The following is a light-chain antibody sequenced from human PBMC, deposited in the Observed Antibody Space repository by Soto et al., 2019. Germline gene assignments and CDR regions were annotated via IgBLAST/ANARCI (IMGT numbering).Light chain of an antibody. Sequence: QSALTQPASVSGSPGQSITISCTGTSSDVGGYNYVSWYQQHPGKAPKLMICDVTNRPSGVSNRFSGSKSGNTASLTISGLQAEDEADYYCRSHTSNNTRVFGGGTKLTVL. CDR2: DVT. V-gene: IGLV2-14*03. CDR1: SSDVGGYNY. J-gene: IGLJ2*01. CDR3: RSHTSNNTRV.